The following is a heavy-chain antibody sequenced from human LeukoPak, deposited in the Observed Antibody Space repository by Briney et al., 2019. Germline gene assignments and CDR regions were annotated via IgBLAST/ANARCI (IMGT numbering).Heavy chain of an antibody. Sequence: GGSLRLSCAASGFTFSSYTMSWVRQAPGKGKEWVSLISGSGGITYYADSVKGRFTISRDNSKNTLYLQMDSLRAEDTAVYYCAKDSASVGGPTTDWGQGTLVTVSS. CDR1: GFTFSSYT. CDR2: ISGSGGIT. D-gene: IGHD2-15*01. J-gene: IGHJ4*02. CDR3: AKDSASVGGPTTD. V-gene: IGHV3-23*01.